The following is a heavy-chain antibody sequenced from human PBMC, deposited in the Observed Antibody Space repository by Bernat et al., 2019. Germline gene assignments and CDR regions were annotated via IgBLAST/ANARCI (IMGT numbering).Heavy chain of an antibody. Sequence: EVQLVQSGAAVNKPGESLKISCKASVYSFTNYWLGWVRQMPGKGLEWMGMIYTGDSETRYSPSFQGHVTLSADKSINTAYLQWSSLKASDAAMYYCARRYCSGGTCPNNWFDPWGQGTLVTVSS. D-gene: IGHD2-15*01. CDR1: VYSFTNYW. CDR3: ARRYCSGGTCPNNWFDP. J-gene: IGHJ5*02. V-gene: IGHV5-51*01. CDR2: IYTGDSET.